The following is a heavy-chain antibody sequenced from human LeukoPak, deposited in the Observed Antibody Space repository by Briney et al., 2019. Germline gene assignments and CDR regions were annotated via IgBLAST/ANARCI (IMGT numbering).Heavy chain of an antibody. D-gene: IGHD5-24*01. CDR2: ISVYNDNT. Sequence: GASVKVSCKASGYIFTSYGIAWVRQAPGQGLEWMGWISVYNDNTNYAQKLQGRVTMTTDTSTSTAYMELRSLRSDDTVVYYCARVDGYHSFDYWGQGALVTVSS. V-gene: IGHV1-18*01. CDR3: ARVDGYHSFDY. CDR1: GYIFTSYG. J-gene: IGHJ4*02.